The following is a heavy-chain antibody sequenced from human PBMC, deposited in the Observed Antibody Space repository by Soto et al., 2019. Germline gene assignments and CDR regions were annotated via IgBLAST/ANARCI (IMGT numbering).Heavy chain of an antibody. D-gene: IGHD5-12*01. CDR1: GFTFSSYG. CDR2: ISYDGSNK. V-gene: IGHV3-30*18. J-gene: IGHJ5*02. CDR3: AKGLGRFQKWLSGWFDP. Sequence: QVQLVESGGGVVQPGRSLRLSCAASGFTFSSYGMHWVRQAPGKGLEWVAVISYDGSNKYYADSVKGRFTISRDNSKNTLYLQMNSLRAEDTAVYYCAKGLGRFQKWLSGWFDPWGQGTLVTVSS.